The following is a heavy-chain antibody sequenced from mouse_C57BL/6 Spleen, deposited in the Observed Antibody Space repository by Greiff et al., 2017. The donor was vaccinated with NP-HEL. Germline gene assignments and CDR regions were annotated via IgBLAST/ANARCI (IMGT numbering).Heavy chain of an antibody. J-gene: IGHJ2*01. CDR3: ARLTRPMSSLDY. V-gene: IGHV1-59*01. D-gene: IGHD1-1*01. CDR1: GYTFTSYW. CDR2: IDPSDSYT. Sequence: QVQLQQPGAELVRPGTSVKLSCKASGYTFTSYWMHWVKQRPGQGLEWIGVIDPSDSYTNYNQKFKGKATLTVDTSSSTAYMQLSSLTSEDSAVYYCARLTRPMSSLDYWGQGTTLTVSS.